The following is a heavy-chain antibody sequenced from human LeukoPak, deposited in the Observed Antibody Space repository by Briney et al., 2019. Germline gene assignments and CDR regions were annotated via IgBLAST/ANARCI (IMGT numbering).Heavy chain of an antibody. V-gene: IGHV4-39*01. Sequence: PSETLSLTCTVSGGSIISSSYNWGWIRQPPGKGLEWIGTINYSGTTYYNPSLQSRVTISVDTSKNEFSLKVNSVTAADTAVYYCARLPTGFPNWFDPWGQGTRVTVSS. J-gene: IGHJ5*02. D-gene: IGHD2-8*02. CDR3: ARLPTGFPNWFDP. CDR1: GGSIISSSYN. CDR2: INYSGTT.